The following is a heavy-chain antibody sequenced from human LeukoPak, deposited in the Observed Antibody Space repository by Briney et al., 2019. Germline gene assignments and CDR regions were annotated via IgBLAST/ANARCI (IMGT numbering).Heavy chain of an antibody. Sequence: SETLSLTCTVSGGSISSSNYYWSWIRQPPGKGLEWIGRVFTSGIISGNTNYNPSLKSRVTMSVDTSKNQFSLKLTSVTAADTAVYYCARDRYYYDSSSYYSAFETWGQGTMVTVSS. CDR2: VFTSGIISGNT. CDR1: GGSISSSNYY. J-gene: IGHJ3*02. V-gene: IGHV4-61*02. D-gene: IGHD3-22*01. CDR3: ARDRYYYDSSSYYSAFET.